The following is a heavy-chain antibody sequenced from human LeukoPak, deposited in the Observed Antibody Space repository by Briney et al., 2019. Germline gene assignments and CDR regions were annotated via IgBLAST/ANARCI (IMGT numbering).Heavy chain of an antibody. CDR1: GFTFSSYA. CDR3: ARAYCSGGSCYGYYYYYYGMDV. D-gene: IGHD2-15*01. CDR2: ISYDGSNK. J-gene: IGHJ6*02. Sequence: GGSLRLSCAASGFTFSSYAMHWVRQAPGKGLEWVAVISYDGSNKYYADSVKGRFTISRDNSKNTLYLQMNSLRAEDTAVDYCARAYCSGGSCYGYYYYYYGMDVWGQGTTVTVSS. V-gene: IGHV3-30-3*01.